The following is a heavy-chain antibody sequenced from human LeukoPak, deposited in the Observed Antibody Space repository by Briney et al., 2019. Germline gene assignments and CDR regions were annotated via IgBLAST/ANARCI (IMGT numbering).Heavy chain of an antibody. CDR2: ISGSGSTT. Sequence: PGGSLRLSCAASGFTFSSYDMSWVRQAPGKGPEWVSGISGSGSTTHYADSVKGRFTISRDNSKNTLYLQMNSLRAEDTAIYYCTRDSTTWIRFGYWGRGTLVTVSS. V-gene: IGHV3-23*01. D-gene: IGHD2-2*01. J-gene: IGHJ4*02. CDR3: TRDSTTWIRFGY. CDR1: GFTFSSYD.